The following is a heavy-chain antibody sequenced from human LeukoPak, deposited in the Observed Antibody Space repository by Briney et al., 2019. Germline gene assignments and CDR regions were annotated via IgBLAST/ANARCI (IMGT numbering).Heavy chain of an antibody. J-gene: IGHJ3*02. CDR3: ARAITMMPHALDI. Sequence: SQTPSLTCAVSGGSISSGGYSWSWIRQPPGKGLEWIGYIYHSGSIYYNPSLKSRVTMSVDRSENQFSLKLSSVTAADTAVYYCARAITMMPHALDIWGQGTMVTVSS. CDR1: GGSISSGGYS. D-gene: IGHD3-22*01. V-gene: IGHV4-30-2*01. CDR2: IYHSGSI.